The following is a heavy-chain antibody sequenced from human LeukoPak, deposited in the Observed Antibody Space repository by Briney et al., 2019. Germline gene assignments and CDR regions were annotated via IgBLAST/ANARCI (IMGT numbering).Heavy chain of an antibody. CDR2: VYYSGST. CDR1: GGSINSGGYY. D-gene: IGHD2-15*01. V-gene: IGHV4-31*03. J-gene: IGHJ3*02. CDR3: ARDGGYCSGGNCFDAFDI. Sequence: SQTLSLTCTVSGGSINSGGYYWSWIRQHPGKGLEWIGYVYYSGSTYYNPSLKSRVTISIDTSKNQFSLKLSSVTAADTAVYYCARDGGYCSGGNCFDAFDIWGQGTMVTVSS.